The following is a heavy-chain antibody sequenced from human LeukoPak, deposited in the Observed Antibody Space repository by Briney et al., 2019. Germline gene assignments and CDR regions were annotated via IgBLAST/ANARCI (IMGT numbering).Heavy chain of an antibody. CDR2: ISYDGSTK. D-gene: IGHD6-19*01. J-gene: IGHJ5*02. CDR3: AKDGGAVAGSHSNWFDP. V-gene: IGHV3-30*18. CDR1: GFTFNNYG. Sequence: GRSLRLSCAASGFTFNNYGMHWVRQAPGKGLDWEAVISYDGSTKYYADSVKGRFTISRDNSKNTPSLQMNSLRTGDTAVYYCAKDGGAVAGSHSNWFDPWGQGTLVTVSS.